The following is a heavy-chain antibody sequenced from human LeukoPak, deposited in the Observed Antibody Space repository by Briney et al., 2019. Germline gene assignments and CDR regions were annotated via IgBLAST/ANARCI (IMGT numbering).Heavy chain of an antibody. D-gene: IGHD3-22*01. CDR2: IYTSGST. V-gene: IGHV4-61*02. Sequence: SETLSLTCTVSGGSISSGSYYWSWIRQPAGKGLEWIGRIYTSGSTNYNPSLKSRVTISVDTSKNQFSLKLSSVTAADTAVYYCARVSSSGGVFDYWGQGTLVTVSS. J-gene: IGHJ4*02. CDR1: GGSISSGSYY. CDR3: ARVSSSGGVFDY.